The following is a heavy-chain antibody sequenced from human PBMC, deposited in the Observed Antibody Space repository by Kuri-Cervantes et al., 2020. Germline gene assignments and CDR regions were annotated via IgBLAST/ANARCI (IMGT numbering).Heavy chain of an antibody. CDR1: GFTFSSYG. J-gene: IGHJ6*02. V-gene: IGHV3-30*18. Sequence: LTCAASGFTFSSYGMHWVRQAPGKGLEWVAVISYDGSNKYYADSVKGRFTISRDNSKNTLYLQMNSLRAEDTAVYYCAKEKGGYSYGWWRAEYYGMDVWGQGTTVTVSS. CDR3: AKEKGGYSYGWWRAEYYGMDV. CDR2: ISYDGSNK. D-gene: IGHD5-18*01.